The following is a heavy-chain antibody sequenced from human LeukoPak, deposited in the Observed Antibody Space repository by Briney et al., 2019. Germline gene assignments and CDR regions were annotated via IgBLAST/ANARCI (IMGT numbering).Heavy chain of an antibody. D-gene: IGHD7-27*01. J-gene: IGHJ4*02. CDR1: GFTVSSYA. Sequence: GGSLRLSCAVSGFTVSSYAMSWVRQAPGKGLEWVGRIKRKTDGGTTDYAAPVKGRFTISRDDSKNTLYLQMNSLKTEDTAVYYCTTGNWGPHWGQGTLVTVSS. V-gene: IGHV3-15*01. CDR3: TTGNWGPH. CDR2: IKRKTDGGTT.